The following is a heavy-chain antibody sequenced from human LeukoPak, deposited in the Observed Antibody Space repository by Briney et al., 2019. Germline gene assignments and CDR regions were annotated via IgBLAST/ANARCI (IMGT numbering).Heavy chain of an antibody. CDR3: ARVPITLAGTKDAKYFQH. CDR2: ISSSSNYI. J-gene: IGHJ1*01. Sequence: GGSLRLSCAASGFTFSSYSMNWVRQAPGKGLEWVSSISSSSNYIYYADSVKGRFTISRDNAKNMLYLQMNSLRAEDTAVYYCARVPITLAGTKDAKYFQHWGQGTLVTVSS. V-gene: IGHV3-21*01. CDR1: GFTFSSYS. D-gene: IGHD6-19*01.